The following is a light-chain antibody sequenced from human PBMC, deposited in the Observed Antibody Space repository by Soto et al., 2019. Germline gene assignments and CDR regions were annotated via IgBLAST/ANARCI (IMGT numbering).Light chain of an antibody. J-gene: IGLJ2*01. Sequence: QSVLTQPASVSGSPGQSITISCAGTMRDVGAYNLVSWYQQHPGRAPQRIIYEVRNRPSGISFRFSGSKSGNTASLTISGLQAEYEADYYCSSYTSKSSLIFGGGTKVTVL. V-gene: IGLV2-14*01. CDR2: EVR. CDR1: MRDVGAYNL. CDR3: SSYTSKSSLI.